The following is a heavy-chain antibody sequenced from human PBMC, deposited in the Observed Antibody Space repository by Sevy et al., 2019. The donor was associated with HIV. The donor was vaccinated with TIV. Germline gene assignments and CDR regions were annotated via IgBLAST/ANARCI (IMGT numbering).Heavy chain of an antibody. Sequence: GGSLRLSCAASGFPFNDHAMHWVRQVPGKGLEWVSGISWNSRNIGYADSGKGRFTISRDNARHLVYLEMNSLRPEDTAFYYCAKDINRGCDGVNCYSYYYYFYGLDVWGQGTTVAVSS. CDR1: GFPFNDHA. V-gene: IGHV3-9*01. CDR2: ISWNSRNI. J-gene: IGHJ6*02. D-gene: IGHD2-21*01. CDR3: AKDINRGCDGVNCYSYYYYFYGLDV.